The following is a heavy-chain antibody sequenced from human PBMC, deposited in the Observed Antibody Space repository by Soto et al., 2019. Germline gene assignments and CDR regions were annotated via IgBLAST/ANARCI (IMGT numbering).Heavy chain of an antibody. CDR3: AKNADFWSWGMDV. V-gene: IGHV5-51*01. CDR2: IYPGDSDT. J-gene: IGHJ6*02. D-gene: IGHD3-3*01. CDR1: GYSFTSYW. Sequence: VESLTISCKGSGYSFTSYWIGWVRQMPGKGLEWMGIIYPGDSDTRYSPSFQGQVTISADKSISTAYLQMNNLRAEDTAVYYCAKNADFWSWGMDVWGQGTTVTVSS.